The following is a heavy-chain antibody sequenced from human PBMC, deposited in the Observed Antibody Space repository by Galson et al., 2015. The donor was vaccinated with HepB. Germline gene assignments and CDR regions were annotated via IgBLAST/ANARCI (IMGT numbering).Heavy chain of an antibody. J-gene: IGHJ4*02. CDR3: ARTYYDGSGNYYALDY. V-gene: IGHV7-4-1*02. CDR1: GYTFTNYA. D-gene: IGHD3-10*01. Sequence: SVKVSCKASGYTFTNYAMNWVRQAPGQGLEWMGWINTNTGNPTYAQGFTGRFVFSLDTSVGTAYLQISRLKAEDTAVYYCARTYYDGSGNYYALDYWGQGTLVTVSS. CDR2: INTNTGNP.